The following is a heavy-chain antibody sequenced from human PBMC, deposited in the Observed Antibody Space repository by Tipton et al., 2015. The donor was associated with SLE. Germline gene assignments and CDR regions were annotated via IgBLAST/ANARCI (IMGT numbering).Heavy chain of an antibody. CDR2: IKQDGSEK. CDR1: GFTFSSYA. D-gene: IGHD6-13*01. CDR3: AKAKEGSSPFDY. Sequence: SLRLSCAASGFTFSSYAMSWVRQAPGKGLEWVANIKQDGSEKYYVDSVKGRFTISRDNAKNSLYLQMNSLRAEDTAVYYCAKAKEGSSPFDYWGQGTLVTVSS. V-gene: IGHV3-7*03. J-gene: IGHJ4*02.